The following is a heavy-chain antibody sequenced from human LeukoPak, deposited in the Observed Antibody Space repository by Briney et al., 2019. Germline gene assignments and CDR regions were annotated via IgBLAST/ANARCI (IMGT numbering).Heavy chain of an antibody. CDR2: INWNGGST. V-gene: IGHV3-20*04. Sequence: GGSLRLSCAASGFTFDDYGMSWVRQAPGKGVEWVSGINWNGGSTVYADSVKCRFTISRDNAKNSLYLQMNSLRAEDTALYYCARDLYYYDSSVTHTYYYYYYMDVWGKGTTVTVSS. D-gene: IGHD3-22*01. J-gene: IGHJ6*03. CDR3: ARDLYYYDSSVTHTYYYYYYMDV. CDR1: GFTFDDYG.